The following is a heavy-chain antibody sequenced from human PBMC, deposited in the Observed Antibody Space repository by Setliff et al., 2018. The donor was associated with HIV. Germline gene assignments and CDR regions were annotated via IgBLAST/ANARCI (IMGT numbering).Heavy chain of an antibody. V-gene: IGHV4-34*01. J-gene: IGHJ4*02. CDR1: GVSFNDYY. Sequence: SETLSLTCAVYGVSFNDYYWSWIRKPPGKGLEWSGEVNHSGRTNYKHALRRRVIVSVDTSKDQFSMNLTSVTAADTAVYYCARGPWGRGENHAGLPFDNWGQGKLVTVSS. CDR3: ARGPWGRGENHAGLPFDN. D-gene: IGHD3-16*01. CDR2: VNHSGRT.